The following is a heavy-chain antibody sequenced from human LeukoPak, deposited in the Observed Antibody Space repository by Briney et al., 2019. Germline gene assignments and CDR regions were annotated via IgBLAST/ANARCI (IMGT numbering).Heavy chain of an antibody. CDR3: AKTNRVRGSSLHFYYYYMDV. Sequence: SGGSLRLSCAASGFTFSSYEMNWVRQAPGKGLEWVSYISGGSSFTYYVDSVKGRFTISRDNSKNTLYLQMNSLRTEDTAVYYCAKTNRVRGSSLHFYYYYMDVWGKGTTVTISS. D-gene: IGHD1-26*01. CDR1: GFTFSSYE. V-gene: IGHV3-21*01. CDR2: ISGGSSFT. J-gene: IGHJ6*03.